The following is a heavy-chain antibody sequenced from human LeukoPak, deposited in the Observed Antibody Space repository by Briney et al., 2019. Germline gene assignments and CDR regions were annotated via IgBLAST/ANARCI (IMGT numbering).Heavy chain of an antibody. V-gene: IGHV3-30-3*01. CDR3: ADLGYSYGYEDY. J-gene: IGHJ4*02. CDR2: ISYDGSNK. Sequence: GGSLRLSCAASGFTFSSYAMHWVRQAPGKGLEWVAVISYDGSNKYYADSVKGRFTISRDNSKNTLYLEMNSLRAEDTAVYYCADLGYSYGYEDYWGQGTLVTVSS. CDR1: GFTFSSYA. D-gene: IGHD5-18*01.